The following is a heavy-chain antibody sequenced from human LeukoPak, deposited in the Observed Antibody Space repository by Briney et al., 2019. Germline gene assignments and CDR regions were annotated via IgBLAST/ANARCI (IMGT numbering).Heavy chain of an antibody. CDR1: VFTFGDYA. V-gene: IGHV3-49*04. J-gene: IGHJ4*02. D-gene: IGHD5-24*01. CDR2: IISKAYGGTT. CDR3: TSSRDGYNFYFDY. Sequence: GGSLRLSCTASVFTFGDYAMSWVRQAPGKGLEWVGFIISKAYGGTTEYAASVKGRFTISRDDSKSIAYLQMNSLKTEDTAVYYCTSSRDGYNFYFDYWGQGTLVTVSS.